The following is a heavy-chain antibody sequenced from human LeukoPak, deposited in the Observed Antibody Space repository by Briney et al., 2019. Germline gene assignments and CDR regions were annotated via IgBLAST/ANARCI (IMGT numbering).Heavy chain of an antibody. J-gene: IGHJ3*02. CDR2: IGTAGDT. CDR3: AIATLLTDYAFDI. CDR1: GVTFSGYD. V-gene: IGHV3-13*04. Sequence: GGSLRLSCAASGVTFSGYDMHWGRQGTGRGLEWVSAIGTAGDTYYSGSVKGRFTISRESAKNSLYLQMNSLRAGDTAIYFCAIATLLTDYAFDIWGQGTMVTVSS. D-gene: IGHD2-21*01.